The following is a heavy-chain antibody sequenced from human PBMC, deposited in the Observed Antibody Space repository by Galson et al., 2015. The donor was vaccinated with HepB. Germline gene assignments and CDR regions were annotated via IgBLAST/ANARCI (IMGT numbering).Heavy chain of an antibody. J-gene: IGHJ6*02. CDR2: THPGDSDT. CDR3: ARFPSPGNMHYYYGMDV. D-gene: IGHD2/OR15-2a*01. V-gene: IGHV5-51*01. Sequence: QSGAEVKKPGESLKVSCKASGYSFTRHWIGWVRQMPGKGLEWVGFTHPGDSDTRYSPSFQGRVTISTDKSISTAYLHWSSLKASDTAIYYCARFPSPGNMHYYYGMDVWGQGTTVTVSS. CDR1: GYSFTRHW.